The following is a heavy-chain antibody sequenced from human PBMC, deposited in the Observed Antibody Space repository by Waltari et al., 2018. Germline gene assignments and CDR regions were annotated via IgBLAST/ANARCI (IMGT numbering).Heavy chain of an antibody. J-gene: IGHJ4*02. Sequence: QVQLVESGGGVVQPGRSLRLSCAASGFTFSSYAMHWVRQAPGKGLEWVAVISYDGSNKYYADAVKGRFTISRDNSKNTLYLQMNSLRAEDTAVDYCARDLGYCSGGSCHGGWGQGTLVTVSS. CDR2: ISYDGSNK. CDR1: GFTFSSYA. V-gene: IGHV3-30-3*01. CDR3: ARDLGYCSGGSCHGG. D-gene: IGHD2-15*01.